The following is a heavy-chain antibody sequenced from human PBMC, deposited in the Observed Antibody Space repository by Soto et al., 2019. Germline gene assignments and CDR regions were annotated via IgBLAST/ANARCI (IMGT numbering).Heavy chain of an antibody. CDR3: ARGLISGSHYSGGWYYFDS. V-gene: IGHV4-34*01. CDR2: INRSGSA. D-gene: IGHD1-26*01. Sequence: SETLSLTCDPYGRSFNPYICTWLRQSQRKGLQWIGQINRSGSANYRPSVKSRVTISVHTASRQFSLELSSLTAADTAVYYCARGLISGSHYSGGWYYFDSWGQGTQGTSPQ. J-gene: IGHJ4*02. CDR1: GRSFNPYI.